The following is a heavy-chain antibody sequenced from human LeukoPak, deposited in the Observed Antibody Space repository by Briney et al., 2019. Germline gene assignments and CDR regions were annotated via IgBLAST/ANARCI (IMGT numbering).Heavy chain of an antibody. V-gene: IGHV3-30*02. CDR1: GFTFSSYG. CDR3: AKRRGLELLYYYYMDV. Sequence: GGSLRLSCAASGFTFSSYGMHWVRQAPGKGLEGVAFIRYDGSNKYYADSVKGRFTISRDNSKNTLYLQMNSLRAEDTAVYYCAKRRGLELLYYYYMDVWGRGTTVTVSS. J-gene: IGHJ6*03. D-gene: IGHD1-7*01. CDR2: IRYDGSNK.